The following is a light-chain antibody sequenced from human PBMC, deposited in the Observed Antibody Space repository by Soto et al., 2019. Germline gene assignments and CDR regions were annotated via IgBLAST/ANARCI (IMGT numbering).Light chain of an antibody. CDR1: SSDIRSNP. CDR3: ATWDDTLNGPL. Sequence: QLVLTQPPSASGTPGQRVTISCSGSSSDIRSNPVSWYRQLPGTAPRLLIYNDNQRPSGVPDRFSGSKSGTSASLAIRGLHSEDEADYYCATWDDTLNGPLFGGGTKLTVL. V-gene: IGLV1-44*01. CDR2: NDN. J-gene: IGLJ3*02.